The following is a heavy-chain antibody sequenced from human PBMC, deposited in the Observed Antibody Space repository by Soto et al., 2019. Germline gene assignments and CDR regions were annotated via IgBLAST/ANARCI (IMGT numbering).Heavy chain of an antibody. D-gene: IGHD5-12*01. Sequence: PSETLSLTCSFSGDSVTSHYLTWIRQSPEKGLEWIGYMHYTGFSHYNPSLKSRLTISVDRSKNQFTLQLSSVTVADTAVYYCARGRPFLDIVATIGSLDAFDIWGQGTMVTVSS. J-gene: IGHJ3*02. V-gene: IGHV4-59*02. CDR1: GDSVTSHY. CDR2: MHYTGFS. CDR3: ARGRPFLDIVATIGSLDAFDI.